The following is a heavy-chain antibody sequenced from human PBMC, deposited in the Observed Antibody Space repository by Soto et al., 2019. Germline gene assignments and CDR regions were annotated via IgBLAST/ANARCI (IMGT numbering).Heavy chain of an antibody. V-gene: IGHV3-23*01. D-gene: IGHD2-2*01. CDR2: ISGSGGST. CDR3: AKDPVQLPPGYPHDYYYYYGMDV. CDR1: GFTFSNYA. J-gene: IGHJ6*02. Sequence: PGGSLRLSCAASGFTFSNYAMSWVRQAPGKGLEWVSAISGSGGSTYYADSVKGRFTISRDNSKNTLYLQMNSLRAEDTAVYYCAKDPVQLPPGYPHDYYYYYGMDVWGQGTTVTVSS.